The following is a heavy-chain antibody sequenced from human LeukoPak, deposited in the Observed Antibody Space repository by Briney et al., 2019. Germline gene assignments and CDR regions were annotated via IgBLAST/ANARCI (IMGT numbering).Heavy chain of an antibody. J-gene: IGHJ5*02. CDR2: IKKDGSIK. CDR3: ARGRPLFDP. V-gene: IGHV3-7*03. CDR1: GFTFSSYW. Sequence: PGGSLRLSCAASGFTFSSYWMTWVRQAPGKGLEWVANIKKDGSIKAYVDSVKGRFTISRDNAKNTLYLQMNSLRAEDTAVYYCARGRPLFDPWGQGTLVTVSS.